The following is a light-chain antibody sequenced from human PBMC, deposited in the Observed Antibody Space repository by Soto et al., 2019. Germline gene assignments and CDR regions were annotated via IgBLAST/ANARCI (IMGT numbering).Light chain of an antibody. J-gene: IGKJ1*01. CDR1: QSVRSS. CDR3: QQYNDWPQT. V-gene: IGKV3D-15*01. CDR2: GAS. Sequence: EIVLTQSPGTLSLSPGERATLSCRASQSVRSSLAWYQQIPGQAPRLLVYGASARATGIPARFSGSGSGTEFTLTISSLQSEDFAVYYCQQYNDWPQTFGQGTKVDIK.